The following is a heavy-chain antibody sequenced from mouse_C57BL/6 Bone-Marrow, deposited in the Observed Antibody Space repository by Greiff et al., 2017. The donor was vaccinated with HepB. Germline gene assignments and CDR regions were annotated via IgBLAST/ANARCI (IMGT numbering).Heavy chain of an antibody. CDR2: IWSGGST. Sequence: QVQLKESGPGLVQPSQSLSITCTVSGFSLTSYGVHWVRQSPGKGLEWLGVIWSGGSTDYNAAFISRLSISKDNSKSQVFFKMNSLQADDTAIYSLYDYPWFAYWGQGTLVTVSA. D-gene: IGHD2-4*01. CDR1: GFSLTSYG. CDR3: YDYPWFAY. J-gene: IGHJ3*01. V-gene: IGHV2-2*01.